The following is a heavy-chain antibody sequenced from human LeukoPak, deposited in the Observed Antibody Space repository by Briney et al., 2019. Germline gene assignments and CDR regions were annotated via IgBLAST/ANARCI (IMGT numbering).Heavy chain of an antibody. CDR3: ARGLGY. CDR2: INHSGST. J-gene: IGHJ4*02. V-gene: IGHV4-34*01. D-gene: IGHD7-27*01. Sequence: SETLSLTCAVYGGSFSGYYWSWIRQPPGKGLEWIGEINHSGSTNYDPSLKSRVTISVDTSKNQFSLKLSSVAAADTAVYYCARGLGYWGQGTLVTVSS. CDR1: GGSFSGYY.